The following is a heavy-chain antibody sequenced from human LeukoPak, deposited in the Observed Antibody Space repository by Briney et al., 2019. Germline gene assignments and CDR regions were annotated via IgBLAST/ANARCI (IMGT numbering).Heavy chain of an antibody. D-gene: IGHD5-12*01. CDR2: TYYRSKWYN. V-gene: IGHV6-1*01. J-gene: IGHJ4*02. Sequence: SQTLSLTCATSGDSVSSNCVTWNWIRQSASRGLEWLGRTYYRSKWYNDYAVSVKSRITINPDTSKNQFSLQLNSVTPEDTAVYYCARDEDIVATTWGGFDYWGQGTLVTVSS. CDR1: GDSVSSNCVT. CDR3: ARDEDIVATTWGGFDY.